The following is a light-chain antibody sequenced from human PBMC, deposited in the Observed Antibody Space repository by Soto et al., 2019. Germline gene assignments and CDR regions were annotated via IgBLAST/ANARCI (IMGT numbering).Light chain of an antibody. J-gene: IGKJ4*01. Sequence: EIVLTQSPGTLSLSPGERATLSCRASQSVTSSYLAWYQQKPGQAPRLLIYGASSRATGIPDRFSGSGSGTDFTLTISRLEPEDFAGYYCQQCGTSPLTFGGGTKVEIK. CDR2: GAS. V-gene: IGKV3-20*01. CDR1: QSVTSSY. CDR3: QQCGTSPLT.